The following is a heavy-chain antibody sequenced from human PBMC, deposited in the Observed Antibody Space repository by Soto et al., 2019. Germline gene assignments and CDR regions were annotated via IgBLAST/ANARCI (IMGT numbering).Heavy chain of an antibody. J-gene: IGHJ6*02. CDR2: XXXDQYNK. Sequence: QVQLVESGGGVVQPGRSLRLSCAASGFTFSSYNMHWVRQASGXGLXXXXXXXXDQYNKYYADSVRGRFTISRDHSKNTLYLQMNSLRAEDTAVYSCAKAVPNCISTSCYYYDYGMDVWGQGTTVTVSS. CDR3: AKAVPNCISTSCYYYDYGMDV. CDR1: GFTFSSYN. D-gene: IGHD2-2*01. V-gene: IGHV3-30*18.